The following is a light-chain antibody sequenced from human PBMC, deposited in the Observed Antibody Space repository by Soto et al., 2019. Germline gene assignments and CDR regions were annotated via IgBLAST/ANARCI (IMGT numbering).Light chain of an antibody. V-gene: IGKV3-20*01. CDR3: QQYGSSST. Sequence: EIVLTQSPGTLSLSPGERAILSCRASQSVSSSYLAWYQQKPGQAPRLLIYGASSRPTGIPDRFSGSGSGTDFTLTISRLEPEDFAVYYCQQYGSSSTFGQGTRLEIK. CDR1: QSVSSSY. CDR2: GAS. J-gene: IGKJ5*01.